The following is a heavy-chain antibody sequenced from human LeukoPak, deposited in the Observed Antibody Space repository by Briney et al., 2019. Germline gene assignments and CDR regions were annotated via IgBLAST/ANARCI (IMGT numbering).Heavy chain of an antibody. Sequence: SETLSLTCAVYGGSFSGYYWSWIRQPPGKGLEWIGEINHSGSTNYNPSLKSRVTISVDTSKNQFSLKLSSVTAADTAVYYCARTGPYSSGWFGYWGQGTLVTASS. D-gene: IGHD6-19*01. V-gene: IGHV4-34*01. CDR1: GGSFSGYY. J-gene: IGHJ5*01. CDR2: INHSGST. CDR3: ARTGPYSSGWFGY.